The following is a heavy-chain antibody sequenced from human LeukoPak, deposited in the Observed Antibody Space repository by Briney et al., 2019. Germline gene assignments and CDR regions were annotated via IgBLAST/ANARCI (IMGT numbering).Heavy chain of an antibody. J-gene: IGHJ4*02. D-gene: IGHD4-17*01. CDR2: INHSGST. CDR1: GGSFRGYY. Sequence: PSETLSLTCAVYGGSFRGYYWSWIRQPPGKGLEWIGEINHSGSTNYNPSLKSRVTISVDTSKNQFSLKLSSVTAADTAVYYCARRLRGPSRKYYFDYWGQGTLVTVSS. CDR3: ARRLRGPSRKYYFDY. V-gene: IGHV4-34*01.